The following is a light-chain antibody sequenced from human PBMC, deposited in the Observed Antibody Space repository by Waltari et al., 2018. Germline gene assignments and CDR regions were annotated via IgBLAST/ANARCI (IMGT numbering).Light chain of an antibody. Sequence: DIQMTQSPVSLSASVGDTVTITCRASHHIGTFLSWYQQRPAKAPTVLIYAASTLQRGVPSRFSGSGSGTDFTLTIFSLQPEDFATYFCQQTYSALCCTFGQGTKLEIK. J-gene: IGKJ2*02. CDR2: AAS. V-gene: IGKV1-39*01. CDR3: QQTYSALCCT. CDR1: HHIGTF.